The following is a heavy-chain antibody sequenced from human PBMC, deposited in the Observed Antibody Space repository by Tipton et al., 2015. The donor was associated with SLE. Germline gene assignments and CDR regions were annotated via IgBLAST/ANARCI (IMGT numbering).Heavy chain of an antibody. CDR1: GGSISTYY. V-gene: IGHV4-59*01. CDR3: ARAPLYYYDSSGYYGMDV. CDR2: ISNSGST. D-gene: IGHD3-22*01. Sequence: PGLVKPSETLSLTCTVSGGSISTYYWIWIRQPPGKGLEWVGYISNSGSTSYNPSLKSRVTLSADRSRNQFSLKLSSVTSADTATYFCARAPLYYYDSSGYYGMDVWGQGTTVTVSS. J-gene: IGHJ6*02.